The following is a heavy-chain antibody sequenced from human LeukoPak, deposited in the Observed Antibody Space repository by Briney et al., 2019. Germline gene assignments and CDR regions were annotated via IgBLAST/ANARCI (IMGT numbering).Heavy chain of an antibody. V-gene: IGHV3-11*01. CDR3: ATDGAGFDT. CDR1: GFSFNDYY. Sequence: GGSLRLSCAASGFSFNDYYMSWIRQAPGKGLEWLSYINIGGTNTHYADSVKGRFTISRDNAKKSLYLEMNNLRAEDTAVYYCATDGAGFDTWGQGVLVTVSS. CDR2: INIGGTNT. J-gene: IGHJ5*02.